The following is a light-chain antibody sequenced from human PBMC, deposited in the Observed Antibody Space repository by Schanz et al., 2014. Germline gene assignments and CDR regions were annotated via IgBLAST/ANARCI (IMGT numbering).Light chain of an antibody. Sequence: DIQMTQSPSTLSASVGDRVTITCRASQSFSGWLAWYQQKPGQAPKLLIYYASNLEAGVPSRFSGSGSGTDFTLTISSLQPEDFAIYYCQQNYSTPPTFGQGTKVEIK. V-gene: IGKV1-5*01. CDR2: YAS. CDR3: QQNYSTPPT. J-gene: IGKJ1*01. CDR1: QSFSGW.